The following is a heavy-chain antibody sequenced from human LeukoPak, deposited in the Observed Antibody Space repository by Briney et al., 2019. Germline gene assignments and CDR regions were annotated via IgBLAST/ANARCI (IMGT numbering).Heavy chain of an antibody. V-gene: IGHV4-61*02. D-gene: IGHD5-18*01. CDR1: GGSISSGSYY. J-gene: IGHJ6*03. CDR3: AREGGYSYGFSYYYMDV. CDR2: IYTSGST. Sequence: SETLSLTCTVSGGSISSGSYYWSWIRQPAGKGLEWIGRIYTSGSTNYNPSLKSRVTISVDTSKNQFSLKLSSVTAADTAVYYCAREGGYSYGFSYYYMDVWGKGTTVTISS.